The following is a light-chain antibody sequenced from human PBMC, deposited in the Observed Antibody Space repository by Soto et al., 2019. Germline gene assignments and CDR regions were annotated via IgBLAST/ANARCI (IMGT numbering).Light chain of an antibody. CDR3: GTWDTSLSAVV. CDR2: ENS. V-gene: IGLV1-51*02. J-gene: IGLJ2*01. CDR1: SSNIGNNY. Sequence: QSVLTQPPSVSAAPGQRVTISCSGSSSNIGNNYLSWYQQLPGTAPKLLIYENSKRPSGIPDRFSGSKSGTSATLGITGLQTGDEADYYCGTWDTSLSAVVFGGGTNSPS.